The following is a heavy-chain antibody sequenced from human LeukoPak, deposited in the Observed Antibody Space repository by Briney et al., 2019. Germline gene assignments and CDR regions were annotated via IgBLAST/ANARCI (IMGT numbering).Heavy chain of an antibody. Sequence: SETLSLTCAVYGGSFSGYYWSWIRQPPGKRLEWIGEINHSGSTNYNPSLKSRVTISVDTSKNQFSLKLYSVTAADTAVYYCAGRYSSWSVGAFDIWGQGTMVTVSS. J-gene: IGHJ3*02. V-gene: IGHV4-34*01. D-gene: IGHD6-6*01. CDR3: AGRYSSWSVGAFDI. CDR2: INHSGST. CDR1: GGSFSGYY.